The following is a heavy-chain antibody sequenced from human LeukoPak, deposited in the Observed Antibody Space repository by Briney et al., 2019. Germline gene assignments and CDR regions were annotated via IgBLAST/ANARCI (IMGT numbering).Heavy chain of an antibody. Sequence: SETLSLTCTVSGDSISSHNYYWAWIRQPPGKGLEWIATIYYRGSPYYNPSLKSRVTISKDTSKNQFSLNLSSVTAADTAVYYCARVLWFGGYIHRFDYWGQGTLVTVSS. CDR3: ARVLWFGGYIHRFDY. J-gene: IGHJ4*02. V-gene: IGHV4-39*07. CDR2: IYYRGSP. D-gene: IGHD3-10*01. CDR1: GDSISSHNYY.